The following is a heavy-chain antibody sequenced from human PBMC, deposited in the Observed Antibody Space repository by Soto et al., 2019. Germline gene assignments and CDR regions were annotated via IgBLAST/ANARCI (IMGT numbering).Heavy chain of an antibody. Sequence: SGPTLVNPTETLTLTCTVSGFSLSDADVGVSWIRQPPGKALEWLAHILSNDEEVYSSSLRSRLTISKDTSRSQVVLMMSNMEPVDTATYYCARIRGYCSGGSCFFYYFAMDVWGQGTTVTVSS. CDR2: ILSNDEE. D-gene: IGHD2-15*01. V-gene: IGHV2-26*01. CDR1: GFSLSDADVG. J-gene: IGHJ6*02. CDR3: ARIRGYCSGGSCFFYYFAMDV.